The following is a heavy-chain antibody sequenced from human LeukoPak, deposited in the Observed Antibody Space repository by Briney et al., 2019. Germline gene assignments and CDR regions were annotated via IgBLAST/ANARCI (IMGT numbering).Heavy chain of an antibody. J-gene: IGHJ3*02. D-gene: IGHD4-17*01. CDR2: ISYIGST. CDR3: ARDPTTVTKGLDI. CDR1: GGSVSSGGYF. V-gene: IGHV4-31*03. Sequence: PSQTLSLTCTVSGGSVSSGGYFWSWIRQHPGKGLEWIGYISYIGSTNYNPSLKSRVTISVDTSKNQFSLKLSSVTAADTAVCYCARDPTTVTKGLDIWGQGTMVTVSS.